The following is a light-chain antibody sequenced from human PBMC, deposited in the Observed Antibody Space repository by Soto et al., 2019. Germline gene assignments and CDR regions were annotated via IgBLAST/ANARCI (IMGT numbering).Light chain of an antibody. CDR1: SNDVGAYDY. Sequence: QSVLTQPASVSGSPGQSITISCTGTSNDVGAYDYVSWYQQHPGKPPKLMIFEVRNRPSGVSSRFSGSRSGNTASLTISGLQAEDEADYYCSSYTNMSNKVLGNGTKVT. V-gene: IGLV2-14*01. CDR2: EVR. J-gene: IGLJ1*01. CDR3: SSYTNMSNKV.